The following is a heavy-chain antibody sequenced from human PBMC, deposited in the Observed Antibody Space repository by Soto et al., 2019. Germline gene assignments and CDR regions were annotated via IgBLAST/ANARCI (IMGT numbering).Heavy chain of an antibody. CDR1: GFTFSDYA. CDR2: VSHDGRNT. CDR3: ATGGRPWLVTSDCNF. J-gene: IGHJ4*02. Sequence: VQLVESGGGVVQPGRSLRLSCAASGFTFSDYAMHWVRQAPGKGLEWVAVVSHDGRNTHYADSVKGRVTISRDSSKNAVSLAMTSLRAEARVVYCCATGGRPWLVTSDCNFWGQGALVTVSS. D-gene: IGHD6-6*01. V-gene: IGHV3-30*03.